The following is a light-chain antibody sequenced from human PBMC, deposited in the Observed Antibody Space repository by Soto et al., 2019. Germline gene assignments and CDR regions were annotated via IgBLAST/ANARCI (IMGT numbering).Light chain of an antibody. CDR1: QSVSNF. V-gene: IGKV3-15*01. J-gene: IGKJ1*01. Sequence: EKVMTQSPATLSMSPGERATLSCRASQSVSNFLAWYQQKPGQTPRLLIYGASTRATGIPARFSGSGSGTEFTLTISSLQSEDFAVYYCQQYSNWPSWTFGQGTKVEFK. CDR2: GAS. CDR3: QQYSNWPSWT.